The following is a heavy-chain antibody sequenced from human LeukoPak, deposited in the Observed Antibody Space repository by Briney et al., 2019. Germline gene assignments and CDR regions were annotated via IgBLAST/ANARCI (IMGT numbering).Heavy chain of an antibody. V-gene: IGHV3-30*02. J-gene: IGHJ4*02. CDR3: AKDPVRYFDWLLNRAPDY. D-gene: IGHD3-9*01. Sequence: GGSLRLSCVGYGFTFSSYGMHWVRQAPGKGLEWVAFIRYDGSNKYYADSVKGRFTISRDNSKNTLYLQMNSLRAEDTAVYYCAKDPVRYFDWLLNRAPDYWGQGTLVTVSS. CDR2: IRYDGSNK. CDR1: GFTFSSYG.